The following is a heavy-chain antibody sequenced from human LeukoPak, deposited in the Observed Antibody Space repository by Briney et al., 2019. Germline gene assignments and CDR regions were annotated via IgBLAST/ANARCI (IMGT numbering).Heavy chain of an antibody. Sequence: KTSETLSLTCSVSIDSITTSSYYWSWLRQPPGKGLEWIASFYYGKDPYYNPSLKSQVTISVDTSKNQFSLKLTSVTAADAAMYCCTRHFWFGQLNYWGRGILVAVSP. V-gene: IGHV4-39*01. CDR2: FYYGKDP. CDR1: IDSITTSSYY. D-gene: IGHD3-10*01. CDR3: TRHFWFGQLNY. J-gene: IGHJ4*02.